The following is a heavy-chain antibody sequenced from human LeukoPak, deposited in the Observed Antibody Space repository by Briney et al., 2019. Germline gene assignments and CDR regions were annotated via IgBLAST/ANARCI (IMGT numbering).Heavy chain of an antibody. CDR2: FDPEDGET. CDR1: GHTLTELS. Sequence: VASVKVSCKVSGHTLTELSMHWVRQAPGKGLEWMGGFDPEDGETIYAQKFQGRVTMTEDTSTDTAYMELSSLRSEDTAVYYCATDSYQRGGGYYRYWGQGTLVTVSS. CDR3: ATDSYQRGGGYYRY. V-gene: IGHV1-24*01. D-gene: IGHD3-3*01. J-gene: IGHJ4*02.